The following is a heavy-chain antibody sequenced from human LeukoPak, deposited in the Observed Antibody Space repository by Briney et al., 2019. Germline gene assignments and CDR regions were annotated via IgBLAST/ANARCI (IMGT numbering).Heavy chain of an antibody. D-gene: IGHD3-10*01. CDR1: GFTFSSYG. CDR2: ISYDGSNK. CDR3: AKDYGWFGELLS. Sequence: GGSLRLSCAASGFTFSSYGMHWVRQAPGKGLEWVAVISYDGSNKCYADSVKGRFTISRDNSKNTLYLQMNSLRAEDTAVYYCAKDYGWFGELLSWGQGTLVTVSS. V-gene: IGHV3-30*18. J-gene: IGHJ4*02.